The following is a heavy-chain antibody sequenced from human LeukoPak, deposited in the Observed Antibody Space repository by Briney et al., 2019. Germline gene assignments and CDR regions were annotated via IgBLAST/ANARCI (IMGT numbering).Heavy chain of an antibody. CDR1: GDSVSSNSAA. Sequence: SQTLLLTCAISGDSVSSNSAAWNWIRQSPSRGLEWLGRTYYRSKWYNDYAVSVKSRITINPDTSKNQFSLQLNSVTPEDTAVYYCARDLSSSWQYYYYGMDVWGQGTTVTVSS. D-gene: IGHD6-13*01. CDR2: TYYRSKWYN. V-gene: IGHV6-1*01. CDR3: ARDLSSSWQYYYYGMDV. J-gene: IGHJ6*02.